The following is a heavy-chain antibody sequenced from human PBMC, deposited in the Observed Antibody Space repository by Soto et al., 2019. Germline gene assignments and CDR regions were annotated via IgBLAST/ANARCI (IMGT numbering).Heavy chain of an antibody. CDR1: GVTVSNNF. Sequence: EVQLVESGGDLVQPGGSLRLSCAASGVTVSNNFMSWVRQAPGKGLEWVSIIYSGGTTQYADSVKGRFTISRDSYKNTVYLQMNSLRVEDTAVYYCARNFPVTRLGYWGQGTLVTVSS. CDR2: IYSGGTT. V-gene: IGHV3-66*01. J-gene: IGHJ4*02. D-gene: IGHD4-17*01. CDR3: ARNFPVTRLGY.